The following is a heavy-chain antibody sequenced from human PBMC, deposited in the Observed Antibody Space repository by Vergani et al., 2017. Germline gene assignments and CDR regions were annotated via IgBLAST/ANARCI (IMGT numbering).Heavy chain of an antibody. CDR3: ASECSGCYNSRDY. J-gene: IGHJ4*02. V-gene: IGHV3-21*01. Sequence: EVQLVESGGGLVQPGGSLRLSCAASGFTFSSYWMSWVRQAPGKGLEWVSSISSSSSYIYYADSVKGRFTISRDNAKNSLYLQMNSLRAEDTAVYYCASECSGCYNSRDYWGQGTLVTVSS. CDR2: ISSSSSYI. CDR1: GFTFSSYW. D-gene: IGHD6-19*01.